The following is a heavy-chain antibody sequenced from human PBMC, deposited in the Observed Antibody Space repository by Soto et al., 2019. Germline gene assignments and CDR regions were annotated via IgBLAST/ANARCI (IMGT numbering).Heavy chain of an antibody. V-gene: IGHV4-59*01. J-gene: IGHJ3*02. D-gene: IGHD3-22*01. Sequence: LSLTCSVSGGSISDFYWGWIRQPPGRGLEWVAYMYYSGSTKSNPSLKSRVNISVDMSKKEFSLKLSSVTAADTAAYHCARGFFDSSGPGVAFDIWGPGTMVTVPS. CDR2: MYYSGST. CDR3: ARGFFDSSGPGVAFDI. CDR1: GGSISDFY.